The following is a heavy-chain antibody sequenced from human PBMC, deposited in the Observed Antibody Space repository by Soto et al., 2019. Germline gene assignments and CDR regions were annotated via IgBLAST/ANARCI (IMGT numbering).Heavy chain of an antibody. V-gene: IGHV3-49*04. Sequence: GLSLRLSCTASGFTLGDYAMSWVRQAPGKGLEWVGFIRSKACGGTTEYAASVKGRFTISRDDSRSIAYLQMNSLKTEDTAVYYCTRNRYDFWSGYPLYGMDFWGQGTTVTVSS. CDR3: TRNRYDFWSGYPLYGMDF. CDR1: GFTLGDYA. D-gene: IGHD3-3*01. CDR2: IRSKACGGTT. J-gene: IGHJ6*02.